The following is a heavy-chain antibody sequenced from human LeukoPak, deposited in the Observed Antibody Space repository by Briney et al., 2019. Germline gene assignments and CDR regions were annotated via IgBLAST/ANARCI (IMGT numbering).Heavy chain of an antibody. J-gene: IGHJ4*02. CDR2: IKSKTDGGTT. D-gene: IGHD1-20*01. CDR1: GFTFSNAW. Sequence: GGSLRLSCAASGFTFSNAWMSWVRQAPGKGLEWIGRIKSKTDGGTTDYAAPVKGRFTISRDDSKNTLYLQMNSLKTEDTAVYYCTTERYNWNDVFYFDYWGQGTLVTVSS. CDR3: TTERYNWNDVFYFDY. V-gene: IGHV3-15*01.